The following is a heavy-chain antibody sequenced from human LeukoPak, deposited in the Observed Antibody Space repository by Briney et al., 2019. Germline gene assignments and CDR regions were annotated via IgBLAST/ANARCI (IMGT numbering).Heavy chain of an antibody. CDR2: IYYSGST. CDR3: ARGTNCYDSSGLVDY. CDR1: GVTISSGGYY. Sequence: PSETLTLTCTVSGVTISSGGYYWIWIGPRPGQGLEWIVYIYYSGSTYYNPSLKSRATISVDTSKNQFSLKLSSVTAADTAVYYCARGTNCYDSSGLVDYWGQGTLVTVSS. J-gene: IGHJ4*02. D-gene: IGHD3-22*01. V-gene: IGHV4-31*03.